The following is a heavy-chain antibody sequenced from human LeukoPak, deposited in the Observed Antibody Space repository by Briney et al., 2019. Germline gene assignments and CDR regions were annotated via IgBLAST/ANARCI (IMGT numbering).Heavy chain of an antibody. CDR3: ARDQDYYDSSGIYYFDY. J-gene: IGHJ4*02. CDR1: GFTFNSYA. V-gene: IGHV3-30-3*01. CDR2: ISYDGSNK. Sequence: GGSLRLSCAASGFTFNSYAMHWVRQAPGKGLEWVAVISYDGSNKYYADSVKGRFTISRDNSKNTLYLQMNSLRAEDTAVYYCARDQDYYDSSGIYYFDYWGQGTLVTVSS. D-gene: IGHD3-22*01.